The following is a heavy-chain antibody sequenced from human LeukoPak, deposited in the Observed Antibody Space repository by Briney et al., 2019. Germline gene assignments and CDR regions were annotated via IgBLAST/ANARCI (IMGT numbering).Heavy chain of an antibody. D-gene: IGHD2-2*02. J-gene: IGHJ6*03. Sequence: SETLSLTCTVSGGSISSYYWSWLRQPAGKGLEWIGRIYTSGSTNYNPSLKSRVTMSLDTSKNQFSLKLSSVTAADTAVYYCALQDIVVVPAAIPGAGAYYYYMDVWGKGTTVTVSS. V-gene: IGHV4-4*07. CDR2: IYTSGST. CDR3: ALQDIVVVPAAIPGAGAYYYYMDV. CDR1: GGSISSYY.